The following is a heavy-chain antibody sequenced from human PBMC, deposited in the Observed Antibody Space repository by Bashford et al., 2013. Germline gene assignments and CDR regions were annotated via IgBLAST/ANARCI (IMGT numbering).Heavy chain of an antibody. CDR1: GFTFGDYA. J-gene: IGHJ6*02. Sequence: GGSLRLSCTASGFTFGDYAMSWFRQAPGKGLEWVGFIRNKDFGHTTEYAASVKGRFIISRDDSRSIAYLQMNSLKSEDTGVYYCTRAPLADDISKGNTGYSGMDVWGQGTTVTVSS. CDR3: TRAPLADDISKGNTGYSGMDV. V-gene: IGHV3-49*03. CDR2: IRNKDFGHTT. D-gene: IGHD2-8*02.